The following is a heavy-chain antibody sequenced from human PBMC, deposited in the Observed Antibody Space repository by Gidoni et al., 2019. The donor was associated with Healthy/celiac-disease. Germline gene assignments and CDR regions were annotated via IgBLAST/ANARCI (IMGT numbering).Heavy chain of an antibody. D-gene: IGHD3-16*02. CDR3: ARTLYDYVWGSYRHDAFDI. J-gene: IGHJ3*02. CDR2: LYYSGST. V-gene: IGHV4-39*01. CDR1: GGSISSSRYY. Sequence: QLQRQESGPGLVKPSATLSLPCTVSGGSISSSRYYWGWIRQPPGKGREWSESLYYSGSTYYHPSLKSRFTIFVDTSKNQFSLNLSSVTAADTAVYYCARTLYDYVWGSYRHDAFDIWGQGTMVTVSS.